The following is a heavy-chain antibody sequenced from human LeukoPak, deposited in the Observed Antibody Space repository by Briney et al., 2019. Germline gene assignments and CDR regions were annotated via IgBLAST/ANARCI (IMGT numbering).Heavy chain of an antibody. D-gene: IGHD6-19*01. CDR2: ISAYNGNT. J-gene: IGHJ6*02. Sequence: ASVKVSCKASGYTFTSYGISWVRQAPGQGLEWMGWISAYNGNTNYAQKLQGRVTMTTDTSTSTAYMELRSLRSDDTAVYYCARVSVAGTRHPYYYYYGMDVWGQGTLVTVSS. V-gene: IGHV1-18*01. CDR3: ARVSVAGTRHPYYYYYGMDV. CDR1: GYTFTSYG.